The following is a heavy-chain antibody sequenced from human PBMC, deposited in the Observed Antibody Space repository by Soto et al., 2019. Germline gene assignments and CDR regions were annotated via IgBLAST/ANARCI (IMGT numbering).Heavy chain of an antibody. Sequence: GGSLRLSCAASGFTFSSYSMNWVRQAPGKGLEWVSYISSSSSTIYYADSVKGRFTISRDNAKNSLYLQMNSLRAEDTAVYYCARDQVRLCKLCPYYYYMDVWGKGTTVTVSS. V-gene: IGHV3-48*01. CDR2: ISSSSSTI. D-gene: IGHD3-16*01. J-gene: IGHJ6*03. CDR1: GFTFSSYS. CDR3: ARDQVRLCKLCPYYYYMDV.